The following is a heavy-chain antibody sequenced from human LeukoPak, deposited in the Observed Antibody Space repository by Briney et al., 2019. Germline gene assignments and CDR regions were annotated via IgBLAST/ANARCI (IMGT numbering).Heavy chain of an antibody. CDR1: RGTFSSYA. V-gene: IGHV1-69*13. J-gene: IGHJ3*02. Sequence: GASVKVSCKTPRGTFSSYAISWVRQAPGQGLEWMGGIIPIFGTANYAQKFQGRVTITADESTSTAYMELRSLRSDDTAVYYCARGPRSVERITMVRGVIMGAFDIWGQGTMVTVSS. CDR3: ARGPRSVERITMVRGVIMGAFDI. CDR2: IIPIFGTA. D-gene: IGHD3-10*01.